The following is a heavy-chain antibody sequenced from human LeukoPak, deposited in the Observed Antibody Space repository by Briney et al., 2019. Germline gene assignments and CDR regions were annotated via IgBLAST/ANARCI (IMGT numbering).Heavy chain of an antibody. CDR1: GFTFSSYA. V-gene: IGHV3-23*01. J-gene: IGHJ4*02. CDR3: AQIRDIVVVVAATPLNDY. Sequence: GGSLRLSCAASGFTFSSYAMSWVRQAPGKGLEWVSAISGSGGSTYYADSVKGRFTISRDNSRNTLYLQMNSLRAEDTAVYYCAQIRDIVVVVAATPLNDYWGQGTLVTVSS. CDR2: ISGSGGST. D-gene: IGHD2-15*01.